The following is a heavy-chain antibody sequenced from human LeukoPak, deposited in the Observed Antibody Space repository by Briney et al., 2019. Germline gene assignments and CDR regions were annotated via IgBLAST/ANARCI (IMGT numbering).Heavy chain of an antibody. CDR1: GGSISNNNYY. J-gene: IGHJ4*02. D-gene: IGHD1-1*01. Sequence: SETLSLTCTVSGGSISNNNYYWAWIRQPPGKGLECIGSIYYSGSPYYNPSLKSRVTISVDTSKNQFSLRLSSVTAADTAVYRCATWRTAKTGFDYWGQGTLVTVSS. CDR2: IYYSGSP. CDR3: ATWRTAKTGFDY. V-gene: IGHV4-39*01.